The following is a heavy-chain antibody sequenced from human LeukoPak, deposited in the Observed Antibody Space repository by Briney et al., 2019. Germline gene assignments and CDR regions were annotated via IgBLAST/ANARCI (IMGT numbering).Heavy chain of an antibody. CDR1: GDTFSSHD. V-gene: IGHV1-8*01. CDR2: MNPKTGGT. CDR3: ARGPNYNLWGGSWTYYYMGV. Sequence: ASVKVSCKPSGDTFSSHDFNWVRQATGQGLEWMGWMNPKTGGTGYAQKFQGRVTMTRDTSIGTAYMELGSLTSEDTAIYYCARGPNYNLWGGSWTYYYMGVWGEGTTVTVS. J-gene: IGHJ6*03. D-gene: IGHD3-3*01.